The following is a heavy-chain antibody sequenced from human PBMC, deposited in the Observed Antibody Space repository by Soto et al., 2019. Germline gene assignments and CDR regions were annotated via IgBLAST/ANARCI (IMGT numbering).Heavy chain of an antibody. CDR3: AKDHYRYYYGMDV. CDR1: GVTCSSYG. CDR2: ISYDGSNK. Sequence: GGSLRLSCAAAGVTCSSYGMHWVRQAPGKGLGWVAVISYDGSNKYYSDSVKGRSTISRDNSKNTLFLQMNGLRDEDTAVYYCAKDHYRYYYGMDVWGQGTTVTVSS. D-gene: IGHD3-16*02. V-gene: IGHV3-30*18. J-gene: IGHJ6*02.